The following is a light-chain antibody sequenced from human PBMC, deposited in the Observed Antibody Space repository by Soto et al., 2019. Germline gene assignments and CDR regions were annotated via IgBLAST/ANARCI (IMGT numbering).Light chain of an antibody. Sequence: EIVLTQSPGTLSLSPGERATLSCRASQSVSNNYLAWYQHKPGQGPRLLIYGASSRATGIPDRFSGSGSGTDFTLTISRLEPEDFAVYYCQQYGSSPYTFGQGTKLDIK. CDR2: GAS. CDR3: QQYGSSPYT. CDR1: QSVSNNY. J-gene: IGKJ2*01. V-gene: IGKV3-20*01.